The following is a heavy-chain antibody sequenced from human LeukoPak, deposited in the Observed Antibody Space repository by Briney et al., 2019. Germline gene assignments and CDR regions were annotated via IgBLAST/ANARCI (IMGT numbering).Heavy chain of an antibody. CDR1: GGSISSSSYY. Sequence: SETLSLTCTVSGGSISSSSYYWSWIRQPPGKGLEWIGYIYYSGSTNYNPSLKSRVTISVDTSKNQFSLKLSSVTAADTAVYYCARGGVDYDTSGYLFDYWGQGALVTVSS. CDR3: ARGGVDYDTSGYLFDY. CDR2: IYYSGST. J-gene: IGHJ4*02. V-gene: IGHV4-61*05. D-gene: IGHD3-22*01.